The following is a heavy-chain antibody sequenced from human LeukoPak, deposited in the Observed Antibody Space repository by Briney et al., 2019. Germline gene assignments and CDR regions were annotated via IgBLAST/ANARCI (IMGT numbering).Heavy chain of an antibody. CDR1: GYIFTHYH. J-gene: IGHJ4*02. CDR3: ARDRSSGWYPLDY. V-gene: IGHV1-46*01. D-gene: IGHD6-13*01. CDR2: INPRGGST. Sequence: ASVKVSRKASGYIFTHYHMHWVRQAPGQGLEWMGKINPRGGSTSYAQKLQGRVTMTKDSPTSTVYLELSSLRSEGTAMYYCARDRSSGWYPLDYWGEGTLVTVSS.